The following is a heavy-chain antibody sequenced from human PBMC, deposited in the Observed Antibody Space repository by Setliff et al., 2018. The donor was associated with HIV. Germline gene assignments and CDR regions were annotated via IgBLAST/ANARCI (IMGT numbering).Heavy chain of an antibody. D-gene: IGHD6-19*01. CDR2: ITPILNIA. J-gene: IGHJ6*03. V-gene: IGHV1-69*04. CDR3: ARNPEMAALNYFYYYMDV. Sequence: GASVKVSCKASGGTFSSYAISWVRQAPGQGLEWMGRITPILNIANYAQKFQGRVTITADKSTNTAYMELSSLRSEDTAVYYCARNPEMAALNYFYYYMDVWGKGTTVTVSS. CDR1: GGTFSSYA.